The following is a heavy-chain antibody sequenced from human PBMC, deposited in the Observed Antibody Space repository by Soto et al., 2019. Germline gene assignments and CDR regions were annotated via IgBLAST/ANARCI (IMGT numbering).Heavy chain of an antibody. CDR2: MNPNSGNT. CDR1: GYTFTSYD. CDR3: ARERSGTTSMED. V-gene: IGHV1-8*01. J-gene: IGHJ6*02. Sequence: QVQLVQSGAEVKKPGASVKVSCKASGYTFTSYDINWVRQATGQGLEWMGWMNPNSGNTGYAQKFRGRVTMTRNTSISTSYMALSRMRAADTAVYYCARERSGTTSMEDWGQGTTVTVSS. D-gene: IGHD1-1*01.